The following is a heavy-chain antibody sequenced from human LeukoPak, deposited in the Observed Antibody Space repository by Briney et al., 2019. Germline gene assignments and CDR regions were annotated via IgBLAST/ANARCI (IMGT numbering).Heavy chain of an antibody. J-gene: IGHJ4*02. Sequence: SETLSLTCAVYGGSFSGYYWSWVRQPPGKGLEWIGEINHSGSTNYNPSLKSRVPISVDTSKNQFSLKLSSVTAADTAVYYCARTGYGGNDYWGQGTLVTVSS. CDR2: INHSGST. V-gene: IGHV4-34*01. CDR1: GGSFSGYY. D-gene: IGHD4-23*01. CDR3: ARTGYGGNDY.